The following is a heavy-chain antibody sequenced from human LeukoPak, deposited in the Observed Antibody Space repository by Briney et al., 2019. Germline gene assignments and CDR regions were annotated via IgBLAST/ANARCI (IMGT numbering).Heavy chain of an antibody. D-gene: IGHD2-15*01. Sequence: ASVKVSCKASGYTFTGYYLHWVRQAPGQGLEWMGCVNPNSGDTNYAQKFQGSVTMTRDTSISTVYMELSRLRSDDTAVYYCARVVYCSGGSCYSALDYWGQGTLVTVSS. J-gene: IGHJ4*02. CDR1: GYTFTGYY. CDR2: VNPNSGDT. CDR3: ARVVYCSGGSCYSALDY. V-gene: IGHV1-2*02.